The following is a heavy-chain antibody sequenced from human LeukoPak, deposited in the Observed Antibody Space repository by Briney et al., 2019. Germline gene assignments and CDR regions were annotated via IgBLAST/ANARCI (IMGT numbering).Heavy chain of an antibody. J-gene: IGHJ4*02. Sequence: GASVKVSCKASGYTFTSYGINWVRQATGQGLEWMGWMNPSSGNTGYAQKFQGRVTMTRNTSISTAYMELSSLRSEDTAVYYCARGVGTKLLWFGESSHIDYWGQGTLVTVSS. CDR3: ARGVGTKLLWFGESSHIDY. CDR2: MNPSSGNT. CDR1: GYTFTSYG. V-gene: IGHV1-8*01. D-gene: IGHD3-10*01.